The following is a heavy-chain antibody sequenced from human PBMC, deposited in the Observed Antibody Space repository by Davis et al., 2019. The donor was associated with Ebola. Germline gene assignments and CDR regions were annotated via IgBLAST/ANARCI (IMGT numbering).Heavy chain of an antibody. V-gene: IGHV4-34*01. CDR2: INHSGST. CDR1: GGSISSYY. Sequence: SETLSLTCTVSGGSISSYYWSWIRQPPGKGLEWIGEINHSGSTNYNPSLKSRVTISVDTSKNQFSLKLSSVTAADTAVYYCAREGRRGRLRGMFDPWGQGTLVTVSS. J-gene: IGHJ5*02. D-gene: IGHD4-17*01. CDR3: AREGRRGRLRGMFDP.